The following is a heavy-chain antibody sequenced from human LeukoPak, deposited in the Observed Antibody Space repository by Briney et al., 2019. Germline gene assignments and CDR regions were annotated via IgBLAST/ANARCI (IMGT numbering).Heavy chain of an antibody. D-gene: IGHD6-19*01. CDR3: TESSGRPPYYGLDV. V-gene: IGHV3-15*01. CDR2: IKSKTDGGTT. Sequence: GGSLRLSCAASGFTFSNAWMSWVRQAPGKGLEWVGRIKSKTDGGTTDYAAPVKGRFTISRDDSKNTLYLQMNSLRPEDTAVYYCTESSGRPPYYGLDVWGQGTTVTVSS. CDR1: GFTFSNAW. J-gene: IGHJ6*02.